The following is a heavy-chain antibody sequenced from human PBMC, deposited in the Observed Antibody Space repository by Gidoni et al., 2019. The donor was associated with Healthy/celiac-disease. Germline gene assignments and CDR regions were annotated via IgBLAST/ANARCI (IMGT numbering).Heavy chain of an antibody. CDR2: ISSSSSYI. CDR1: GFTFSSYS. V-gene: IGHV3-21*01. CDR3: ARGDYGYDCRVSCSFDI. D-gene: IGHD5-12*01. J-gene: IGHJ3*02. Sequence: EVQLVESGGGLVKPGGSLRLSCAASGFTFSSYSMNWVRQAPGKGLEWVSSISSSSSYIYYADSVKGRFTISRDNAKNSLYLQMNSLRAEDTAVYYCARGDYGYDCRVSCSFDIWGQGTMVTVSS.